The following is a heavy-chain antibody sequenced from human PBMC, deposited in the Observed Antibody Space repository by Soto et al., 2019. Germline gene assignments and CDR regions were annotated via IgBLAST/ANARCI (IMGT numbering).Heavy chain of an antibody. CDR2: IVVGSGNT. D-gene: IGHD3-3*01. V-gene: IGHV1-58*01. J-gene: IGHJ6*02. Sequence: GASVKVSCKASGFTFTSSAVQWVRQARGQRLEWIGWIVVGSGNTNYAQKFQERVTITRDMSTSTAYMELSSLRSDDTAVYYCAGYDFWSGYGMDVWGQGTAVTVSS. CDR1: GFTFTSSA. CDR3: AGYDFWSGYGMDV.